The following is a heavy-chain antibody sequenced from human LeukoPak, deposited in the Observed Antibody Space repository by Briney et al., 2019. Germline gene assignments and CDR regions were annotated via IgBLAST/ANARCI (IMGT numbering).Heavy chain of an antibody. CDR3: AKKGYNWNVVFDY. CDR2: ISGSDTST. J-gene: IGHJ4*01. Sequence: PGGSLRLSCAASGFTFSSYAMSWVRQAPGKGLECVSTISGSDTSTYYADSVKGRFTISRDNSKNTLYLQMNSLRAEDTAVYYCAKKGYNWNVVFDYWGQGTLVTVSS. D-gene: IGHD1-1*01. CDR1: GFTFSSYA. V-gene: IGHV3-23*01.